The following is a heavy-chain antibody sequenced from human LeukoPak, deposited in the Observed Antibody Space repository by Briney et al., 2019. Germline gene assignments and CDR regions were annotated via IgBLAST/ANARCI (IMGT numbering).Heavy chain of an antibody. Sequence: SETLSLTCTVSGGSISSGSYYWSWIRQPAGKGLEWIGRIYTSGSTNYNPSLKSRVTISVDTSKNQFSLKLSSVTAADTAVYYCARGREYYDFWSGYYLFDYWGQGTLVTVSS. CDR3: ARGREYYDFWSGYYLFDY. CDR1: GGSISSGSYY. CDR2: IYTSGST. J-gene: IGHJ4*02. V-gene: IGHV4-61*02. D-gene: IGHD3-3*01.